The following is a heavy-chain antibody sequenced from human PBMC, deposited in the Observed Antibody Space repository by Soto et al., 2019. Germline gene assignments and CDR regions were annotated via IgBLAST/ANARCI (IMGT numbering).Heavy chain of an antibody. CDR3: ATYCGGDTCSPGPWK. J-gene: IGHJ3*01. V-gene: IGHV1-46*03. Sequence: QVHLVQSGAEVKKPGASVKVYCKASGYSLSPYYMHWVRQAPGQGLEWMAIINPNGGSTKNAQKFQGRVTVTRDTSTSTVYMELSRLTSEYTATYYCATYCGGDTCSPGPWKWGQGTMVTVSS. CDR1: GYSLSPYY. CDR2: INPNGGST. D-gene: IGHD2-21*01.